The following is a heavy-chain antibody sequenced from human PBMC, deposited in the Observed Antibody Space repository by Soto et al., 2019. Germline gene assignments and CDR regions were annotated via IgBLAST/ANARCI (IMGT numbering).Heavy chain of an antibody. Sequence: QVHLVQSGAELKKPGSSVKLSCKTSGGTLTNHAIIWVRQAPGQRLLWMGGIIPTFGTVNYLLKFQVRLTITADETTGTASMELTYLRPEDTAVYYCAAIRGEYRLGGAIDIWGQGTVVTVSA. CDR3: AAIRGEYRLGGAIDI. CDR2: IIPTFGTV. V-gene: IGHV1-69*12. CDR1: GGTLTNHA. J-gene: IGHJ3*02. D-gene: IGHD3-16*01.